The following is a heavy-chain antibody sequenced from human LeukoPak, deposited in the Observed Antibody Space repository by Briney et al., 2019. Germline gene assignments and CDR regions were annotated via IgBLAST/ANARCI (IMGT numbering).Heavy chain of an antibody. CDR2: ISTSGGTT. J-gene: IGHJ4*02. D-gene: IGHD3-22*01. V-gene: IGHV3-23*01. CDR3: AVMHRYYDGSGYWVQ. CDR1: GFTFGSYA. Sequence: GGSLRLSCAASGFTFGSYAMSWVRQAPGKGLEWVSGISTSGGTTSYAESVKGRFTVSRDNPRNTLYMQMNSLRDEDTAVYYCAVMHRYYDGSGYWVQWGQGTLVTVSS.